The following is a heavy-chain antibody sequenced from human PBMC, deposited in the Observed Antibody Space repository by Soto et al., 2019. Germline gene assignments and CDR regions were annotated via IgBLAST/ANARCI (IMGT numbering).Heavy chain of an antibody. Sequence: GGSLRLSCAASGFTFSTYAMGWVRQAPGKGLEWVSVVSSGGGTHYADSVKGRFTVSRDNSKNTLSLQMNSLRADDTAVYYRAKRRGAGGHFDYWGQGALVTVSS. CDR3: AKRRGAGGHFDY. D-gene: IGHD2-15*01. CDR1: GFTFSTYA. CDR2: VSSGGGT. J-gene: IGHJ4*02. V-gene: IGHV3-23*01.